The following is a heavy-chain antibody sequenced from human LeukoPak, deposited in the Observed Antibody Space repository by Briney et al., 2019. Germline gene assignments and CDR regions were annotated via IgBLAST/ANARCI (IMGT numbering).Heavy chain of an antibody. CDR3: ARWGEDYYDSSGVVLDY. V-gene: IGHV1-2*06. Sequence: GASVKVSRKASGYTFTGYYMHWVRQAPGQGLEWMGRINPNSGGTNYAQKFQGRVTMTRDTSISTAYMELSRLRSDDTAVYYCARWGEDYYDSSGVVLDYWGQGTLATVSS. J-gene: IGHJ4*02. D-gene: IGHD3-22*01. CDR2: INPNSGGT. CDR1: GYTFTGYY.